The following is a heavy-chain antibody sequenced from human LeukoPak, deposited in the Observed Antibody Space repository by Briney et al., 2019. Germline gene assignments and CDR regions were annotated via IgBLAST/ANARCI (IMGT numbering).Heavy chain of an antibody. Sequence: SETLSLTCAVYGGSFSRYYWSWIRQPPGKGLEWIGEINHSGSTNYNPSLKSRVTISVDTSTNQFSLRLSSVTAADTAVYYCARVMYYFDYWGQGTLVTVSS. J-gene: IGHJ4*02. CDR1: GGSFSRYY. V-gene: IGHV4-34*01. CDR3: ARVMYYFDY. CDR2: INHSGST.